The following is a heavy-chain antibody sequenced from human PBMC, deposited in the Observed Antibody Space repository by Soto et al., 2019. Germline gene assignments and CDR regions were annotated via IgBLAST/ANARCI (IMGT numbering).Heavy chain of an antibody. J-gene: IGHJ6*02. CDR1: GFSFENYG. CDR2: IWYDGSLQ. CDR3: ANLWGDGYNLGQDYNGMDV. D-gene: IGHD5-12*01. V-gene: IGHV3-33*06. Sequence: QVQMVESGGGVVQPGRSLRLSCAASGFSFENYGMHWVRQAPGRGLEWVAIIWYDGSLQYYAAAEKGRFTISRDNSKNTLYLEMNNLRAEDTAVYYCANLWGDGYNLGQDYNGMDVWGQGTTVIVSS.